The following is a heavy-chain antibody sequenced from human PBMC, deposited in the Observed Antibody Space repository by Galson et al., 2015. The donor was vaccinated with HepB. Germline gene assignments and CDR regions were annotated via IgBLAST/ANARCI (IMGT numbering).Heavy chain of an antibody. D-gene: IGHD6-13*01. CDR1: GDSISSSSYY. CDR3: ARLNSEKPPNPDSSNWYWFDP. V-gene: IGHV4-39*01. CDR2: IYYSGST. J-gene: IGHJ5*02. Sequence: TLSLTCTVSGDSISSSSYYWGWIRQPPGKGLEWIGNIYYSGSTYYNPSLKSRVTMSVDTSKNQFSLKLNSVTAADTAVYYCARLNSEKPPNPDSSNWYWFDPWGQGTLVTVSS.